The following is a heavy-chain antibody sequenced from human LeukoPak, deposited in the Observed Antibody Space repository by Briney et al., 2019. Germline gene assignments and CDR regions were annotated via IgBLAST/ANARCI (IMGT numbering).Heavy chain of an antibody. CDR2: MNPNSGNT. D-gene: IGHD3/OR15-3a*01. CDR1: GYTFTSYG. J-gene: IGHJ3*02. V-gene: IGHV1-8*02. CDR3: ARRARWTDSDAFDI. Sequence: ASVKVSCKASGYTFTSYGISWVRQATGQGLEWMGWMNPNSGNTGYAQKFQGRVTMTRNTSISTAYMELSSLRSEDTAVYYCARRARWTDSDAFDIWGQGTMVTVSS.